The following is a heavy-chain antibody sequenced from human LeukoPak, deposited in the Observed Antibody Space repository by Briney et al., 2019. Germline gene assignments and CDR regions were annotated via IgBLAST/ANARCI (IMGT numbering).Heavy chain of an antibody. CDR3: ARDQGNDAFDI. CDR1: GYTFNTFSGYY. J-gene: IGHJ3*02. V-gene: IGHV1-2*06. CDR2: TNPSSGAT. Sequence: ASVKVSCKASGYTFNTFSGYYMHWVRQPPVQGLEWAGRTNPSSGATNSAHKFQDRVGMTRDTSISTVYMELASLRSHDTAVYYCARDQGNDAFDIWGQGTMVTVS.